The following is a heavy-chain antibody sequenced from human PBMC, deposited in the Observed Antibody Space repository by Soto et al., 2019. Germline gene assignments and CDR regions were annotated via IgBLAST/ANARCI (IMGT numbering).Heavy chain of an antibody. CDR1: GGTFSSYT. V-gene: IGHV1-69*02. J-gene: IGHJ6*02. CDR2: IIPILGIA. Sequence: QVQLVQSGAEVKKPGSSVKVSCKASGGTFSSYTISWVRQAPGQGLEWMGRIIPILGIANYAQKFQGRVTITADKSTSTADMELSSLRSEDTAVYYCASRVGVATMSYYYYGMDVWGQGTTVTVSS. D-gene: IGHD5-12*01. CDR3: ASRVGVATMSYYYYGMDV.